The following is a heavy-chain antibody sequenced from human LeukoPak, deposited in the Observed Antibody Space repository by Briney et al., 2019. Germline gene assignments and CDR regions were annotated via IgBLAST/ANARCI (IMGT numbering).Heavy chain of an antibody. Sequence: SQTLSLTCAISGDCVSSNRAVWNWIRQSPSRGLEWLGRTFFKSKWYYDYAVSVKSRITINPGTSKNLFSLQLESVTPEDTAVYYCARDLDTTSPEISQSHGMDVWGQGTTVTVSS. CDR3: ARDLDTTSPEISQSHGMDV. D-gene: IGHD1-14*01. CDR1: GDCVSSNRAV. J-gene: IGHJ6*02. CDR2: TFFKSKWYY. V-gene: IGHV6-1*01.